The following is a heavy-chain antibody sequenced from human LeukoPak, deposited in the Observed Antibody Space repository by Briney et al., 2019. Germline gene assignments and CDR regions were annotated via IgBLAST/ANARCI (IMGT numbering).Heavy chain of an antibody. J-gene: IGHJ4*02. CDR1: GFTVSNNY. CDR3: AGGVLAHYFDY. V-gene: IGHV3-66*01. CDR2: IYSSGTT. Sequence: GGSLRLSCAASGFTVSNNYMSWVRQAPGKGLEWVSVIYSSGTTFYADSVKGRVTISRDNSKNTLYLHMDSLRAEDTAVYYCAGGVLAHYFDYWGQGTLVTVSS. D-gene: IGHD6-13*01.